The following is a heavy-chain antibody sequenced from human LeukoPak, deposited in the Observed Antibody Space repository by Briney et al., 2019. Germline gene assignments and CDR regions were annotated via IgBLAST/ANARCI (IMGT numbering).Heavy chain of an antibody. J-gene: IGHJ4*02. D-gene: IGHD3-22*01. CDR2: IYYSGST. CDR3: ASGNYYYDSSGLFDY. Sequence: PSETLSLTCTVSGVSISSGGYYWSWIRQHPGKGLEWIGYIYYSGSTYYNPSLKSRVTISVDTSKNQFSLKLSSVTAADTAVYYCASGNYYYDSSGLFDYWGQGTLVTVSS. CDR1: GVSISSGGYY. V-gene: IGHV4-31*03.